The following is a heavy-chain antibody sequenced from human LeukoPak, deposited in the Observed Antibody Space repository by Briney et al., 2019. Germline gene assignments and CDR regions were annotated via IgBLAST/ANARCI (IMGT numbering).Heavy chain of an antibody. V-gene: IGHV3-53*01. CDR3: ASNRYCSSTSCFYYYGMDV. J-gene: IGHJ6*04. Sequence: GGSLRLSCAASGFTVSSNYMSWVRQAPGKGLEWVTVIYSGGSTYYADSVKGRFTISRDNSKNTLYLQMNSLRAEDTAVYHCASNRYCSSTSCFYYYGMDVWGKGTTVTVSS. D-gene: IGHD2-2*01. CDR1: GFTVSSNY. CDR2: IYSGGST.